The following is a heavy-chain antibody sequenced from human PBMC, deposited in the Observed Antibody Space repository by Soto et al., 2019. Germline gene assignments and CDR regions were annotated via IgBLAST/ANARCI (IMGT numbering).Heavy chain of an antibody. J-gene: IGHJ6*04. Sequence: SQTLSLTCAISGDSVSSNSAAWNWIRQSPSRGLEWLGRTYYRSKWYNDYAVSVKSRITINPDTSKNQFSLQLNSVTPEDTAVNYCARVPPLFCSVTSCYFLYYGMDVWGKGTTVTVSS. CDR2: TYYRSKWYN. V-gene: IGHV6-1*01. CDR1: GDSVSSNSAA. D-gene: IGHD2-2*01. CDR3: ARVPPLFCSVTSCYFLYYGMDV.